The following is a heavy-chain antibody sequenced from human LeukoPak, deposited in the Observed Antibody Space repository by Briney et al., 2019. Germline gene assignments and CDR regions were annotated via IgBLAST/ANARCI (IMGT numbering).Heavy chain of an antibody. CDR3: ARTGRVVVAATNWFDP. CDR2: INAGNGNT. CDR1: GYTFTSYA. J-gene: IGHJ5*02. V-gene: IGHV1-3*01. D-gene: IGHD2-15*01. Sequence: AASVEVSCKASGYTFTSYAMHWVRQAPGQRLEWMGWINAGNGNTKYSQKFQGRVTITRDTSASTAYMELSSLRSEDTAVYYCARTGRVVVAATNWFDPWGQGTLVTVSS.